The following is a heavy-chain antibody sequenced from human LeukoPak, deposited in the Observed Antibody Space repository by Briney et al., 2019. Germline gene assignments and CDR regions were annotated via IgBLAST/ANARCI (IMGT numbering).Heavy chain of an antibody. CDR2: ISFDGRSQ. CDR1: GFTSDDYA. V-gene: IGHV3-30*04. Sequence: PGGSLRLSCAASGFTSDDYAMHWVRQAPGKGPEWVAVISFDGRSQNYADSVKGRFTISRDNSKNTLYLQMNSLRAEDRAVYYCARDPHYWGQGTLVTVSS. J-gene: IGHJ4*02. CDR3: ARDPHY.